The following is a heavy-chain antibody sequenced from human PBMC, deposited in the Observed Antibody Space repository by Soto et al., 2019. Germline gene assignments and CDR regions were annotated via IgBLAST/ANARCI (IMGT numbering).Heavy chain of an antibody. CDR2: ISSSTTYI. Sequence: SLSWAASGVTFSYYARNWVRQAPGRGVEWVSSISSSTTYISYADSVRGRFTISRDNAKNSLDMQMNSLRAEDTAVYYCARDSVGADSTFYFD. J-gene: IGHJ4*01. D-gene: IGHD3-16*01. CDR3: ARDSVGADSTFYFD. V-gene: IGHV3-21*01. CDR1: GVTFSYYA.